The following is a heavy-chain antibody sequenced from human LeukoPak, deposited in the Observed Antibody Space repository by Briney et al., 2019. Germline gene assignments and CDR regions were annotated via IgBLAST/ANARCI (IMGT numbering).Heavy chain of an antibody. CDR2: IYTSGST. CDR3: ARGGYSYSANWFDS. CDR1: GGSISSYY. V-gene: IGHV4-4*07. D-gene: IGHD5-18*01. J-gene: IGHJ5*01. Sequence: PSETLSLTCTVSGGSISSYYWSWIRQPAGKGLEWIGRIYTSGSTNYNPSLKSRVTMSVDTSKNQFSLKLSSVTAADTAVYYCARGGYSYSANWFDSWGQGTLVTVSS.